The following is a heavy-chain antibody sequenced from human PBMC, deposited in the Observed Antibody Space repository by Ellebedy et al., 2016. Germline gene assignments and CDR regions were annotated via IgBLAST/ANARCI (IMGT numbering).Heavy chain of an antibody. D-gene: IGHD6-19*01. CDR3: ARNATGWYFDY. CDR1: GGSMTGIHYY. V-gene: IGHV4-39*01. Sequence: SETLSLTCTVSGGSMTGIHYYWGWIRQPPGKGLEWIGSVYYSGSTVYNPSLKSQIPMSVDTSKNQFSVHLRSVTAADTAVYYCARNATGWYFDYWGQGALVTVSS. J-gene: IGHJ4*01. CDR2: VYYSGST.